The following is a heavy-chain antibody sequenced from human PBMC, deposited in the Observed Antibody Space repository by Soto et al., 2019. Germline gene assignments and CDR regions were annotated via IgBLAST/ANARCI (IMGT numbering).Heavy chain of an antibody. J-gene: IGHJ4*02. V-gene: IGHV3-23*01. D-gene: IGHD2-21*01. CDR2: FSAGGNT. Sequence: GGSLRLSCAASGFTFSSYAMGWVRQAPGKGLEWVSVFSAGGNTYYADSVRGRFTISRDNSKNTVFLQMNSLRAEDTAIYFCAKDLGDPTPKVYYFDYWGQGTLVTVSS. CDR3: AKDLGDPTPKVYYFDY. CDR1: GFTFSSYA.